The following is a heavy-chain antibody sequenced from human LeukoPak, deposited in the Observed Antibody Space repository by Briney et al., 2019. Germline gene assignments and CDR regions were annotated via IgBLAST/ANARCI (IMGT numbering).Heavy chain of an antibody. D-gene: IGHD3-9*01. J-gene: IGHJ5*02. Sequence: ASVKVSCKASGYTFTRYYMHWVRQAPGQGLEWMGWINPNSGGTNYAQKFQGRVTMTRDTSISTAYMELSRLRSDDTAVYYCARAPPSYYDILTGSRGGDWFDPWGRGTLVTVSS. CDR2: INPNSGGT. V-gene: IGHV1-2*02. CDR3: ARAPPSYYDILTGSRGGDWFDP. CDR1: GYTFTRYY.